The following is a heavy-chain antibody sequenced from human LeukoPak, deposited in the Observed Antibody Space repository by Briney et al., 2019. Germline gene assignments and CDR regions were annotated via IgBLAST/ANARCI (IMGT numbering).Heavy chain of an antibody. Sequence: GASVKVSCKASGYTFTGYYMHWVRQAPGQGLEWMGWINPSNGGTKYAQNFQGRVTMTRDTSISTAYMELDRLRFDDTAVYYCARDSGEVPDYWGQGTLVTVSS. V-gene: IGHV1-2*02. CDR2: INPSNGGT. D-gene: IGHD3-10*01. CDR1: GYTFTGYY. CDR3: ARDSGEVPDY. J-gene: IGHJ4*02.